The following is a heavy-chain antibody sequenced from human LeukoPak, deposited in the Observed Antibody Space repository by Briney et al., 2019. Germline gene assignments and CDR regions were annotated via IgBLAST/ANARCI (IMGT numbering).Heavy chain of an antibody. Sequence: PSETLSLTCTVSGGSISGYYWTWIRQPAGRRLEWIGRIYTSGSTNYNPSLKSRVTMSVDTSKNQFSLKLSSVTAADTAVYYCARGWDYAPPGWAFDIWGQGTMVTVSS. CDR1: GGSISGYY. D-gene: IGHD2-2*01. V-gene: IGHV4-4*07. CDR2: IYTSGST. CDR3: ARGWDYAPPGWAFDI. J-gene: IGHJ3*02.